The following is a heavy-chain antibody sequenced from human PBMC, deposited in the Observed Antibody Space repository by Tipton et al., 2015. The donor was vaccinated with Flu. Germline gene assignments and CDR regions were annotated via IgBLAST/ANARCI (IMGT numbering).Heavy chain of an antibody. CDR1: GDTINSVSYY. CDR2: IYYSGST. Sequence: GLVKPSETLSLTCTVSGDTINSVSYYWGWMRQAPGKGLEWIGTIYYSGSTYYNPSLKSRATISIDKSKKQFSLKLRSVTAADTAVYYCVRDGGELLRYAFDIWGQGTTVTVSS. CDR3: VRDGGELLRYAFDI. J-gene: IGHJ3*02. V-gene: IGHV4-39*07. D-gene: IGHD3-16*01.